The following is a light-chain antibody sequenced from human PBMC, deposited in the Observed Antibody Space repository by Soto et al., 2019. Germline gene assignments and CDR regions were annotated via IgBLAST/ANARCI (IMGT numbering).Light chain of an antibody. V-gene: IGLV1-47*01. Sequence: SVLNRPPSASGTPRQGVAISFFGNSSTIGSNYVYWYQQLPGTAPKLLIYRNNQRPSGVPDRFSGSKSGTSASLAISGLRSEDEADYYCAAWDDSLSGRVFGTGTKVTVL. CDR1: SSTIGSNY. CDR3: AAWDDSLSGRV. CDR2: RNN. J-gene: IGLJ1*01.